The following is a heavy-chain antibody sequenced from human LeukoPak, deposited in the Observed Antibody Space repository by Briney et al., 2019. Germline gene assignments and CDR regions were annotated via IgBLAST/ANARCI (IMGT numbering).Heavy chain of an antibody. V-gene: IGHV3-21*01. J-gene: IGHJ6*02. CDR3: ARSGSYLWDYYYGMDV. CDR1: GFTFSSYS. Sequence: GGSLRLSCAASGFTFSSYSMNWVRQAPGKGLEWVSSISSSSSYIYYADSVKGRFTISRDNAKNSLYLQMNSLRAEDTAVYYCARSGSYLWDYYYGMDVWGQGTTVTVSS. D-gene: IGHD1-26*01. CDR2: ISSSSSYI.